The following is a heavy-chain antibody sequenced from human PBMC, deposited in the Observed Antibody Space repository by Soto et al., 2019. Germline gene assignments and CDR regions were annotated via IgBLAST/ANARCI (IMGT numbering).Heavy chain of an antibody. CDR2: INHSGST. Sequence: SETLSLTCAVYGGSFSGYYWSWIRQPPGKGLEWIGEINHSGSTNYNPSLKSRVTISVDTSKNQFSLKLSSVTAADTAVYYCARVWSGYYTAFYYYDYLDVWGKGTTVPVSS. J-gene: IGHJ6*03. CDR1: GGSFSGYY. CDR3: ARVWSGYYTAFYYYDYLDV. D-gene: IGHD3-3*01. V-gene: IGHV4-34*01.